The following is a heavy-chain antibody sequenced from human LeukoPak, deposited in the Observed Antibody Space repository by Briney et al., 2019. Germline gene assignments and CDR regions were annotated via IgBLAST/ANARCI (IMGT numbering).Heavy chain of an antibody. CDR1: GFTFINAW. J-gene: IGHJ4*02. V-gene: IGHV3-15*01. Sequence: GGSLRLSCAASGFTFINAWMAWARQAPGKGLEWVGRIKAKAHGGTIEYAAPVKGRFTISRDDSKNTLHLQMNSLKTEDTAVYYCTTDGVGVEGATYDNWGQGTLVSVSS. CDR2: IKAKAHGGTI. CDR3: TTDGVGVEGATYDN. D-gene: IGHD1-26*01.